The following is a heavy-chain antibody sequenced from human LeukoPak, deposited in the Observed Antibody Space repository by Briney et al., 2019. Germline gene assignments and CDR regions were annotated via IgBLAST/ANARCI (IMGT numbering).Heavy chain of an antibody. D-gene: IGHD6-6*01. Sequence: GASVKVSCKXSGYTFTSYGISWVRQAPGQGLEWMGWISAYNGNTNYAQKLQGRVTMTTDTSTSTAYMELRSLRSDDTAVYYCARDSYSSSSGIFDYWGQGTLVTVSS. CDR1: GYTFTSYG. V-gene: IGHV1-18*01. CDR2: ISAYNGNT. J-gene: IGHJ4*02. CDR3: ARDSYSSSSGIFDY.